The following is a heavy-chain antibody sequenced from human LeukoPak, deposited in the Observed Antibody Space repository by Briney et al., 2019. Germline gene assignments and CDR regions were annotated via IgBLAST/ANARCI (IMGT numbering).Heavy chain of an antibody. V-gene: IGHV1-69*13. CDR1: GGTFSSYA. CDR2: IIPIFGTA. D-gene: IGHD2-15*01. Sequence: SVKVSCKASGGTFSSYAISWVRQAPGQGLEWMGGIIPIFGTANYAQKFQGRVTITADESTSTAYMELSSLRSEDMAVYYCARGSVVAATLWFDPWGQGTLVTVSS. J-gene: IGHJ5*02. CDR3: ARGSVVAATLWFDP.